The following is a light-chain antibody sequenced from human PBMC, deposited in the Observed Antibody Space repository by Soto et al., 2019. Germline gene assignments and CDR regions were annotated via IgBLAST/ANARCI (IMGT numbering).Light chain of an antibody. CDR3: CSYAGSSTPFV. J-gene: IGLJ1*01. CDR2: EGS. Sequence: PASVSGSPGQSITISCTGTSSDVGSYNLVSWYQQHPGKAPKLMIYEGSKRPSGVSNRFSGSKSGNTASLTISGLQAEDEADYYCCSYAGSSTPFVFGTGTKVTAL. CDR1: SSDVGSYNL. V-gene: IGLV2-23*01.